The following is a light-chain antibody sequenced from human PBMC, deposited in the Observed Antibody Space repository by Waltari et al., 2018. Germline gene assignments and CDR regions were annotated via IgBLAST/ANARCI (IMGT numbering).Light chain of an antibody. CDR1: QSVGSN. J-gene: IGKJ4*01. CDR2: DAS. V-gene: IGKV3-11*01. Sequence: EIVLTQSPATLSLSPGERVTLSCRASQSVGSNLAWYQQKPGQAPRLLIYDASNRATCIPARFSGSGSGTDFTLTISSLDPEDFAVYYCHQRQNWPLTFGGGTRVEIK. CDR3: HQRQNWPLT.